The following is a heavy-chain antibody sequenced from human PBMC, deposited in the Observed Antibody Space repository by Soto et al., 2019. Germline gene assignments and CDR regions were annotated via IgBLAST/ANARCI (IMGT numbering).Heavy chain of an antibody. CDR1: GGTFSSYA. CDR2: IIPTFGTA. J-gene: IGHJ5*02. CDR3: ARDVEMATIRWFDP. D-gene: IGHD5-12*01. Sequence: SVKVSCKASGGTFSSYAISWVRQAPGQGLEWMGGIIPTFGTANYAQKFQGRVTITADESTSTAYMELSSLRSEDTAVYYCARDVEMATIRWFDPWGQGTLVTVSS. V-gene: IGHV1-69*13.